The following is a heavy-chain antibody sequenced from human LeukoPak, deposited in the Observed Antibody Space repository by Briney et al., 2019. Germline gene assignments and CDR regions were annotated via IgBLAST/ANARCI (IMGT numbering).Heavy chain of an antibody. Sequence: PSETLSLTCTVSGGSISSGSYYWSWIRQPAGKGLEWIGRIHTSGSTNYNPSLKSRVTISVDTSKNQFSLKLSSVTAADTAVYYCARGVLGAEYYFDYWGQGTLVTVSS. CDR1: GGSISSGSYY. CDR3: ARGVLGAEYYFDY. V-gene: IGHV4-61*02. CDR2: IHTSGST. D-gene: IGHD1-26*01. J-gene: IGHJ4*02.